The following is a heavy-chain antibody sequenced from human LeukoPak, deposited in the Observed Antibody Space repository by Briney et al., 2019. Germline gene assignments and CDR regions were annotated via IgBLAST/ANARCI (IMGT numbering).Heavy chain of an antibody. D-gene: IGHD4-11*01. CDR1: GYTFTGYY. J-gene: IGHJ6*03. CDR3: ARDRAPRVTSTMDV. V-gene: IGHV1-2*02. Sequence: GASVKVSCKASGYTFTGYYIHWVRQAPGQGLEWMGWINPNTGGTKYAQEFQGRVAMTRDTSISTAYMELSRLRAHDTAVYYCARDRAPRVTSTMDVWGKGTTVTVSS. CDR2: INPNTGGT.